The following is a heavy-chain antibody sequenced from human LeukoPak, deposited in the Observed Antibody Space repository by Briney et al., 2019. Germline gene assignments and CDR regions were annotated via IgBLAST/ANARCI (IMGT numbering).Heavy chain of an antibody. D-gene: IGHD6-13*01. CDR1: AFTISSHS. J-gene: IGHJ1*01. CDR2: ISSSSAYI. V-gene: IGHV3-21*01. CDR3: ARGPRNSSSYQYFQH. Sequence: GGSLRLSCVVSAFTISSHSMNWVRQAPGKGLEWVSSISSSSAYIYYADSVKGRFTASRDNAENSLSLQMNSLRAEDSAIYHCARGPRNSSSYQYFQHWGQGTLVTVSA.